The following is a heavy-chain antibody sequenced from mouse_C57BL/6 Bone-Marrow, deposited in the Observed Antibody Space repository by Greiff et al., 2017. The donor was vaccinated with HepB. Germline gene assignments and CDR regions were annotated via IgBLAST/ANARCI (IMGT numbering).Heavy chain of an antibody. CDR1: GFTFSSYA. Sequence: DVMLVESGGGLVKPGGSLKLSCAASGFTFSSYAMSWVRQTPEKRLEWVATISDGGSYTYYPDNVKGRFTISRDNAKNNLYLQMSHLKSEDTAMYYCARDRTGVGFAYWGQGTLVTVSA. V-gene: IGHV5-4*01. J-gene: IGHJ3*01. CDR3: ARDRTGVGFAY. CDR2: ISDGGSYT. D-gene: IGHD4-1*01.